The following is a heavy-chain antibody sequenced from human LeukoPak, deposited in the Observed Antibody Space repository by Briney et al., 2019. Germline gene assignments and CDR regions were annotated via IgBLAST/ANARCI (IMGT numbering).Heavy chain of an antibody. Sequence: SETLSLTCTVSGYSISSGYYWGWIRQPPGKGLQWIGTIYHSGSTYYNPSLKSRVTISVDTSKNQFSLKLSSVTAADTAVYYCARATYLLTGYQYYFGSWGQGTLVTVSS. CDR1: GYSISSGYY. CDR3: ARATYLLTGYQYYFGS. D-gene: IGHD3-9*01. J-gene: IGHJ4*02. V-gene: IGHV4-38-2*02. CDR2: IYHSGST.